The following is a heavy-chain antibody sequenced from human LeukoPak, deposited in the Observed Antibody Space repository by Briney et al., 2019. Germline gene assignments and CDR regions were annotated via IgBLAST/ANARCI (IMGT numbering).Heavy chain of an antibody. D-gene: IGHD1-26*01. CDR3: ARSAAGGSFYAY. V-gene: IGHV3-48*04. CDR2: ISGSSSSI. J-gene: IGHJ4*02. Sequence: QPGGSLRLSCAASGFTFSNYNMSWVRQAPGKGLEWVSYISGSSSSIYYADSVKGRFTISRDNAKNSLYLQMSSLRAEDTAVYFCARSAAGGSFYAYWGQGTLVTVSS. CDR1: GFTFSNYN.